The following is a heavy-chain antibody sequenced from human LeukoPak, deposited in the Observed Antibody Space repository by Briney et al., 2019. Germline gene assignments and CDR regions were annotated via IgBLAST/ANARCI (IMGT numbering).Heavy chain of an antibody. J-gene: IGHJ4*02. CDR2: INPESGDT. CDR3: ASVSGHYQADGY. D-gene: IGHD1-26*01. Sequence: ASVKVSCKASGYSFTDFYMHWVRQAPGQGLEWMGWINPESGDTKYAQKFQGRVTMTRDTSITTAYIELSRLRSDDTAVYYCASVSGHYQADGYWGQGTLVTVSS. V-gene: IGHV1-2*02. CDR1: GYSFTDFY.